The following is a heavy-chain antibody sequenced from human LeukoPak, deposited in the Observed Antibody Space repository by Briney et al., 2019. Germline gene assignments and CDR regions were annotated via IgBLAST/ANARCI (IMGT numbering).Heavy chain of an antibody. CDR3: AYSGSYGHLGY. CDR2: ISHSGST. Sequence: SETLSLTCAVYGGSFNDYFWSWIRQPPGKGLEWIGEISHSGSTTYNPSLRSRVTISGDTSKKQFSLKLSSVTTADTAVYYCAYSGSYGHLGYWGQGIPVTVSS. J-gene: IGHJ4*02. V-gene: IGHV4-34*01. CDR1: GGSFNDYF. D-gene: IGHD1-26*01.